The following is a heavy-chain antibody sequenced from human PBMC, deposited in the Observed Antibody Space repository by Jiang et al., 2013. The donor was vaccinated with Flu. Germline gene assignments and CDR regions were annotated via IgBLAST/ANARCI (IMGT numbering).Heavy chain of an antibody. V-gene: IGHV4-59*01. D-gene: IGHD3-16*01. CDR3: ARDRGGYDYIWGSLVWGGYYGMDV. J-gene: IGHJ6*02. CDR2: IYYSGST. CDR1: GGSISSYY. Sequence: ETLSLTCTVSGGSISSYYWSWIRQPPGKGLEWIGYIYYSGSTNYNPSLKSRVTISVDTSKNQFSLKLSSVTAADTAVYYCARDRGGYDYIWGSLVWGGYYGMDVWGQGTTVTVSS.